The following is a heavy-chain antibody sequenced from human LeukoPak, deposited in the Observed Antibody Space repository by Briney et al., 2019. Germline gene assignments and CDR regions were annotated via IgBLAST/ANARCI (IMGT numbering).Heavy chain of an antibody. D-gene: IGHD3-22*01. Sequence: GGSLRLSCAASGFTFSSYSMNWVRQAPGKGLEWVSYISSSSSTIYYADSVKGRFTISRDNAKNSLYLQMNSLRAEDTALYYCAKASSTMIVSVPTWFDPWGQGTLVTVSS. V-gene: IGHV3-48*04. CDR3: AKASSTMIVSVPTWFDP. J-gene: IGHJ5*02. CDR1: GFTFSSYS. CDR2: ISSSSSTI.